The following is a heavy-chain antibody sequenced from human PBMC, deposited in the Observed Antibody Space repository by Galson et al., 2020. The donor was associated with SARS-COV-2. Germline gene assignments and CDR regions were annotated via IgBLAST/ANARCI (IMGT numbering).Heavy chain of an antibody. CDR2: IYPGDSDT. CDR3: ARGGYCSRSSCHYYWFAP. CDR1: GYRFTSYW. J-gene: IGHJ5*02. V-gene: IGHV5-51*01. Sequence: GESLKISCQASGYRFTSYWIGWVRQMPGKGLEWLGIIYPGDSDTRYSPSFQGQVTISVDKSISTAYLQWSSLKASDTAIYYCARGGYCSRSSCHYYWFAPWGQGTLVIVSS. D-gene: IGHD2-2*01.